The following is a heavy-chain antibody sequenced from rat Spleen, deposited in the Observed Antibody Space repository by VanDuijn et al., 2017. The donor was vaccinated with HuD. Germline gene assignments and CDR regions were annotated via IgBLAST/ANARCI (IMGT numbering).Heavy chain of an antibody. V-gene: IGHV5S10*01. J-gene: IGHJ2*01. D-gene: IGHD1-7*01. CDR3: ATLDMGAYYFDF. Sequence: EVQLVESGGGLVQPGNSLKLSCAASGFTFSDYAMAWVRQSPRKGLEWVANIIYDGSDTYYRDSVKGRFTISRDNAKSTLDLQMDGLRSEDTATYYCATLDMGAYYFDFWGQGVMVTVSS. CDR2: IIYDGSDT. CDR1: GFTFSDYA.